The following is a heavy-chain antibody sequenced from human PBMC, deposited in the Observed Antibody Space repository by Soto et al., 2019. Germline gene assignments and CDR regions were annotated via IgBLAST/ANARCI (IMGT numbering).Heavy chain of an antibody. CDR2: ISGSASST. CDR3: ARDVRGVTGDF. CDR1: GFTFSSYG. J-gene: IGHJ4*02. V-gene: IGHV3-48*02. Sequence: PGGSLRLSCAASGFTFSSYGMNWVRQAPGKGLEWVSYISGSASSTHYADSVEGRFTISRGNAKKSLYLQINSLREEDTAVYYCARDVRGVTGDFWGQGTLVTVSS. D-gene: IGHD3-10*02.